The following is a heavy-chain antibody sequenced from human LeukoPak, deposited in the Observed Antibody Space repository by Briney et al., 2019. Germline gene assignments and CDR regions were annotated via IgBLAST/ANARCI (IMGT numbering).Heavy chain of an antibody. CDR3: ARDRGAARNYFDY. CDR1: GFTFRSFS. CDR2: ISSTSNHR. V-gene: IGHV3-21*01. J-gene: IGHJ4*02. D-gene: IGHD6-6*01. Sequence: GGSLRLSCAASGFTFRSFSMTWVRQAPGKGLEWVAAISSTSNHRYHADSVKGRFTISRDNSKNTLYLQMNSLRAEDTAVYYCARDRGAARNYFDYWGQGTLVTVSS.